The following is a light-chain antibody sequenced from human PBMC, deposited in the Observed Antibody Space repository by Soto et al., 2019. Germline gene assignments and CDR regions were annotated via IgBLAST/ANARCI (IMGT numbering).Light chain of an antibody. J-gene: IGKJ1*01. CDR3: LQDYGDSWT. V-gene: IGKV1-6*01. CDR2: AAS. CDR1: RDVGSD. Sequence: QMTQSPSSLSASVGEKIIITCRASRDVGSDVSWYQQKPGQAPKLLIYAASNLYTGIPSRFSGSRSGTEFTLTISSLQPEDFASYYCLQDYGDSWTFGQGTKVEIE.